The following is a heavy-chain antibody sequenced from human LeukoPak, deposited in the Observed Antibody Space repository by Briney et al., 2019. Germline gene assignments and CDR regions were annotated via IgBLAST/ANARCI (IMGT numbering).Heavy chain of an antibody. Sequence: SETLSLTCTVSGGSISGYYWTWIRQSPGKGLEWIRYISFSGSTNYNPSLKSRVTTSVDTSKNQFSLNLNSVTAADSAVYYCARGLRWNDYWGQGTLVTVSS. CDR3: ARGLRWNDY. CDR1: GGSISGYY. J-gene: IGHJ4*02. V-gene: IGHV4-59*01. CDR2: ISFSGST. D-gene: IGHD4-23*01.